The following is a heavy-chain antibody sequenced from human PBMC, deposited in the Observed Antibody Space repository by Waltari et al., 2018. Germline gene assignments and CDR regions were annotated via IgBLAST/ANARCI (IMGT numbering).Heavy chain of an antibody. J-gene: IGHJ4*02. V-gene: IGHV4-4*07. CDR3: AMDPGVGATFDY. D-gene: IGHD1-26*01. CDR1: GGSISSYY. CDR2: IYTSGST. Sequence: QVQLQESGPGLVKPSETLSLTCTVSGGSISSYYWSWIRQPAGKGLEWIGRIYTSGSTNCDPSLTSRVTMSVSTSKNQFSLKLSSVTAAVTAVYYCAMDPGVGATFDYWGQGTLVTVSS.